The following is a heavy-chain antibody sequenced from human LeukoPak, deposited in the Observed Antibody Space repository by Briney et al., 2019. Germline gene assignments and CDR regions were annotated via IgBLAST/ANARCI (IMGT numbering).Heavy chain of an antibody. CDR3: TKVRSGNNYYFAY. V-gene: IGHV3-23*01. J-gene: IGHJ4*02. D-gene: IGHD1/OR15-1a*01. CDR1: GFIFSDFA. Sequence: PGGSLGLSCAASGFIFSDFAMSWVRQAPGKGLEWVSGMSASGSHTHSADFVKGRFTISRDNFKNTLYLQMNGLRVEDTAVYYCTKVRSGNNYYFAYWGQGTLVTVSS. CDR2: MSASGSHT.